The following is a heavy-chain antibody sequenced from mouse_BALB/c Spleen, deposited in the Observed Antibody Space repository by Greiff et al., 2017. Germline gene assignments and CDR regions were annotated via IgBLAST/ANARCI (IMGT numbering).Heavy chain of an antibody. CDR1: GYSFTSYY. CDR3: ARAYYGSSSVDY. V-gene: IGHV1S135*01. CDR2: IDPFNGGT. Sequence: VQLQQSGPELMKPGASVKISCKASGYSFTSYYMHWVKQSHGKSLEWIGYIDPFNGGTSYNQKFKGKATLTVDKSSSTAYMHLSSLTSEDSAVYYCARAYYGSSSVDYWGQGTTLTVSS. D-gene: IGHD1-1*01. J-gene: IGHJ2*01.